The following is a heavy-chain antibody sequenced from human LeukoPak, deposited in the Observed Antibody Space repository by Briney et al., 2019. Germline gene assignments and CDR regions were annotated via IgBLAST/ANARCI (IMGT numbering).Heavy chain of an antibody. Sequence: PGGSLRLSCAASGFTFSSYGVHWVRQAPGKGLEWVAVISCDGSNKYYADSVKGRFTISRDNAKNTLYLQMNSLRVEDTAVYYCARLTPPFDYWGQGTLVTVSS. D-gene: IGHD3-16*01. J-gene: IGHJ4*02. CDR2: ISCDGSNK. CDR3: ARLTPPFDY. CDR1: GFTFSSYG. V-gene: IGHV3-30*03.